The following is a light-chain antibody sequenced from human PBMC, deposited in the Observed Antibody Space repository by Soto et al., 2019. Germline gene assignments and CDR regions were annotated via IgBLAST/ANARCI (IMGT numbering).Light chain of an antibody. Sequence: EIVLTQSPATLSLSPGERATLSCKASQNVNNHLVWYQQKSGQAPRLVIYDTSTRASNFPARFSGRGSGTDFTLPISSLAAEDFAVYYCQQRTSWPPTFGQGTRLDSK. CDR1: QNVNNH. CDR2: DTS. V-gene: IGKV3-11*01. CDR3: QQRTSWPPT. J-gene: IGKJ5*01.